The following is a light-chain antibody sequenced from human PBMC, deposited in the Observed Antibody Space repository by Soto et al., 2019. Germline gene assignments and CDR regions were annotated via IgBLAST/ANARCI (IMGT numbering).Light chain of an antibody. J-gene: IGLJ1*01. CDR3: CSYAGRTTPYV. CDR1: SSDVGKYNL. CDR2: EGA. V-gene: IGLV2-23*01. Sequence: QSALTQPASVSGSPGQSITISCTGTSSDVGKYNLVSWYQHHPGKVPKLIISEGANRPSGVSNRFSGSKSGNTASLTISGLQAEDEADYYCCSYAGRTTPYVFGTGTKVTVL.